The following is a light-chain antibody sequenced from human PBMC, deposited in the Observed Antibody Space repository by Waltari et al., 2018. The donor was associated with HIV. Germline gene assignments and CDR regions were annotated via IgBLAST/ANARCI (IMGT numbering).Light chain of an antibody. V-gene: IGLV2-14*01. CDR3: ASYTRSGILL. CDR1: SSDIGAYNF. J-gene: IGLJ2*01. CDR2: EVS. Sequence: QSALTQPASVSGSPGKSITISCIGSSSDIGAYNFVSWYPQRPGKAPKLMIYEVSDRPSGSSNRFSGSKSGITASLTISCLQADDEADYYCASYTRSGILLFGGGTRLTVL.